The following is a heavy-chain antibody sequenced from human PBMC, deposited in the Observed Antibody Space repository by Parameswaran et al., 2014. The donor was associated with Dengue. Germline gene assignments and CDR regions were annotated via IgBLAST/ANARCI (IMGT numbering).Heavy chain of an antibody. CDR2: ISYDGSNK. Sequence: WIRQPPGKGLEWVAVISYDGSNKYYADSVKGRFTISRDNSKNTLYLQMNSLRAEDTAVYYCARDEPLVVVTATYYYGMDVWGQGTTVTVSS. D-gene: IGHD2-15*01. J-gene: IGHJ6*02. CDR3: ARDEPLVVVTATYYYGMDV. V-gene: IGHV3-30*04.